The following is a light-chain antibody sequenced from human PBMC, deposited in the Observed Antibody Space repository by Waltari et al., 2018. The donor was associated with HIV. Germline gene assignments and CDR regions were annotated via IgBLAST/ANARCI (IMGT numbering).Light chain of an antibody. V-gene: IGLV1-40*01. Sequence: QSVLTQPPSVSGAPGQRVTISCTGSTSNIGAAYDVHWYQLIPGTAPKLLISGNKMPSAGVPDRFSASKSGNSASLTITGLQAEDEADDFCQSYDITLSASVVFGGGTKLTVL. CDR3: QSYDITLSASVV. CDR2: GNK. J-gene: IGLJ2*01. CDR1: TSNIGAAYD.